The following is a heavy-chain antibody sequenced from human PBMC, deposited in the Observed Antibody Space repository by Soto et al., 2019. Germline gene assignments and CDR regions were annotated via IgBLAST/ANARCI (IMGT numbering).Heavy chain of an antibody. CDR2: IKSKTDGGTT. Sequence: GGSLRLSCAASDFTFSNAGMNWVSQAPGKGLEWVGRIKSKTDGGTTDYAAPVKGRFTISRDDSKNTLYLQMNSLKTEDTAVYYCTPAAQLELPGHWGQGTLVTV. J-gene: IGHJ4*02. CDR3: TPAAQLELPGH. D-gene: IGHD1-7*01. CDR1: DFTFSNAG. V-gene: IGHV3-15*07.